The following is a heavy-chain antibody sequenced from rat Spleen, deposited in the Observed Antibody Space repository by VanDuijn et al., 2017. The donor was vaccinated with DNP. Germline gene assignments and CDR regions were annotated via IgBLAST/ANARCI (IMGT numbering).Heavy chain of an antibody. D-gene: IGHD1-11*01. CDR1: GFNFNDYW. J-gene: IGHJ2*01. V-gene: IGHV4-2*01. Sequence: EVKLVVSGGGLVQPGRSLKLSCVASGFNFNDYWMGWVRQAPGKGLEWIAEINKDSNVIKYSPSLKDKLTISRDNVQNTLYLQMSNLGSEDTAIYYCVREAEGVDYWGQGVMVTVSS. CDR3: VREAEGVDY. CDR2: INKDSNVI.